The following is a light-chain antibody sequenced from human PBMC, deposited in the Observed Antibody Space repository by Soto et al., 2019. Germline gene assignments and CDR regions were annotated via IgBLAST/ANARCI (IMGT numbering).Light chain of an antibody. CDR2: AAS. CDR3: QQVYSTRT. J-gene: IGKJ1*01. V-gene: IGKV1-39*01. CDR1: QSMNNY. Sequence: DIPMTQSPSSLSASVGDRVTITCRASQSMNNYLNWYQHKPGKAPKLLINAASSLQSGVPSRFSGSGSGTDFTLTISSLQTEDFATYYCQQVYSTRTFGQGTKVEIK.